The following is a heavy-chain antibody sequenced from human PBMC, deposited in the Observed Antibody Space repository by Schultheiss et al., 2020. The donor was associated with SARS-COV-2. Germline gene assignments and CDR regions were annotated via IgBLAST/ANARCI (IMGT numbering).Heavy chain of an antibody. Sequence: GESLKISCAASGFTFSNAWMSWVRQAPGKGLEWVGRIKSKTDGGTTDYAAPVKGRFTISRDDSKNTLYLQMNSLKTEDTAVYYCTTGCSSTSCFYEGFAFNYWGQGTLVTVSS. CDR1: GFTFSNAW. D-gene: IGHD2-2*01. CDR3: TTGCSSTSCFYEGFAFNY. J-gene: IGHJ4*02. V-gene: IGHV3-15*01. CDR2: IKSKTDGGTT.